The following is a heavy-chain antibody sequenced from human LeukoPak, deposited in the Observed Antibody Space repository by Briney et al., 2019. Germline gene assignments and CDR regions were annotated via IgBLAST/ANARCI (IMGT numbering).Heavy chain of an antibody. CDR2: ISAYNGNT. J-gene: IGHJ6*03. CDR1: GYTFPSYG. Sequence: GTSVKVSCKASGYTFPSYGVTWVRQAPRQGLEWMGWISAYNGNTNYAQKLQGRVTMTTDTSTSTAYMELRSLRSDDTAVYYCATWTRYHLLYGAMDVWGKGTTVTVSS. D-gene: IGHD2-2*02. V-gene: IGHV1-18*01. CDR3: ATWTRYHLLYGAMDV.